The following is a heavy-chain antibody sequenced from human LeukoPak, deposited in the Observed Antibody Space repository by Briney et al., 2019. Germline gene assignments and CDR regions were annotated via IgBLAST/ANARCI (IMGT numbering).Heavy chain of an antibody. CDR3: AKEQSSSGFFDY. D-gene: IGHD6-6*01. V-gene: IGHV3-23*01. CDR1: GYTFSSYA. CDR2: ISGRGDRT. Sequence: GGSLRLSCAASGYTFSSYAMSWVRQAPGKGLEWVSAISGRGDRTYYADSVKGRFTISRDNSKNTLYLQMNSLRAEDTAVYYCAKEQSSSGFFDYWGQGTLVTVSS. J-gene: IGHJ4*02.